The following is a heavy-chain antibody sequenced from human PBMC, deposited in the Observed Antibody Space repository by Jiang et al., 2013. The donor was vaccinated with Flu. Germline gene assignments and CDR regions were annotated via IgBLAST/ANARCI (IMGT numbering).Heavy chain of an antibody. CDR1: GGSFSGYY. CDR3: ARGVTSGPDSNPASGDYNYYGMDV. J-gene: IGHJ6*02. Sequence: LLKPSETLSLTCAVYGGSFSGYYWSWIRQPPGKGLEWIGEINHSGSTNYSPSLKSRVTISVDTSKNQFSLKLTSVTAADTAVYYCARGVTSGPDSNPASGDYNYYGMDVWGQGTTVTVSS. D-gene: IGHD4-11*01. CDR2: INHSGST. V-gene: IGHV4-34*01.